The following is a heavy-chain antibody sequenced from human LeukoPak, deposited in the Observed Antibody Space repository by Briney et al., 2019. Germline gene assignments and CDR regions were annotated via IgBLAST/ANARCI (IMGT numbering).Heavy chain of an antibody. V-gene: IGHV4-59*11. J-gene: IGHJ3*02. Sequence: SETLTLTCTVSGGSISSHYWTWIRQSPGKGLEWIGYISYSGSTNYNPSLKSRVTLSVDTSKNQFSLKLSSVTAADTAVYYCVRDPTTVTKGFDIWGQGTTVTVSS. D-gene: IGHD4-17*01. CDR3: VRDPTTVTKGFDI. CDR1: GGSISSHY. CDR2: ISYSGST.